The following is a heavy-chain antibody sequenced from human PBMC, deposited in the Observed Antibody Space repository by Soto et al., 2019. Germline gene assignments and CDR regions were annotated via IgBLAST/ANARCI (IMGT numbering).Heavy chain of an antibody. V-gene: IGHV3-66*01. D-gene: IGHD3-22*01. CDR1: GVTVSSNY. J-gene: IGHJ4*02. CDR3: VREKVTMIVGFYYFDY. CDR2: IYAGGNT. Sequence: PGGSLRLSCAASGVTVSSNYMSWVRQAPGKGLEWVSVIYAGGNTHYADSVEGRFTISRDNSNNMLYLQMNSLRAEDTAVYYCVREKVTMIVGFYYFDYWGQGTRVTVSS.